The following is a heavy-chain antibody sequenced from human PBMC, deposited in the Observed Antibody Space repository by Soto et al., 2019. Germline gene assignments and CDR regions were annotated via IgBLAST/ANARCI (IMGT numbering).Heavy chain of an antibody. CDR1: GGSINSSSYY. D-gene: IGHD5-18*01. V-gene: IGHV4-39*01. CDR3: ARLSYVRRFDY. Sequence: SETLSLTCTVSGGSINSSSYYWGWIRQPPGKGLEFIGSIYYSGSTYYNPSLKSRVTISVDTSKNQFSLKLSSVTAADTAVYYCARLSYVRRFDYWGQGTLVTVSS. J-gene: IGHJ4*02. CDR2: IYYSGST.